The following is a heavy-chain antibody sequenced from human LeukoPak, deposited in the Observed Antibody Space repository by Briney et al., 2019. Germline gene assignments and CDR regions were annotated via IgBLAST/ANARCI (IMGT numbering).Heavy chain of an antibody. D-gene: IGHD5-24*01. CDR3: AKDNNWLYYFDN. J-gene: IGHJ4*01. CDR1: GFTFSNYG. Sequence: PGGSLRLSCVASGFTFSNYGMHWVRQAPGKGLEWVAIISYDGDTKRYADSVKGRFTISRDNSRNTLYLQMNNLRPEDTAVYFCAKDNNWLYYFDNWGHGTLVSVTS. V-gene: IGHV3-30*18. CDR2: ISYDGDTK.